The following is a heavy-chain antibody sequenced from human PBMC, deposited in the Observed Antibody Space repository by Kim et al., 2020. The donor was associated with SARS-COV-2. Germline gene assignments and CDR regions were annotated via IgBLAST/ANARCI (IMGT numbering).Heavy chain of an antibody. V-gene: IGHV3-23*01. CDR1: GFTFSDYA. D-gene: IGHD2-2*01. J-gene: IGHJ4*02. CDR2: VNGNDVST. CDR3: AKAPSTSSPPFYDS. Sequence: GGSLRLSCAASGFTFSDYAMSWVRQAPGKGLEWVSTVNGNDVSTFYADSVKGRFTISRDDSKNTLYFHMNSLRAEDTALYYCAKAPSTSSPPFYDSWGQG.